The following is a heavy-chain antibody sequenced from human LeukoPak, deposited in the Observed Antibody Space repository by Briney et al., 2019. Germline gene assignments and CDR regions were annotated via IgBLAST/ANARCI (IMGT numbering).Heavy chain of an antibody. V-gene: IGHV3-48*01. CDR3: ERDHNYAFDN. Sequence: GGSLRLSCTVSGFPFIEYSMHWVRQAPGKGLEWISYIGIDSGNTKYADSVRGRFTISTDKAKNSLYLQMNSLRVEDTAVYYCERDHNYAFDNWGQGTLVSVAS. J-gene: IGHJ4*02. D-gene: IGHD1-1*01. CDR1: GFPFIEYS. CDR2: IGIDSGNT.